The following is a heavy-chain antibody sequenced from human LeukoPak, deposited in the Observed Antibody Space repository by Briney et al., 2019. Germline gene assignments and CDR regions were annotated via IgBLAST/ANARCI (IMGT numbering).Heavy chain of an antibody. CDR1: GFTFSDCS. J-gene: IGHJ5*02. CDR2: IGSSSGHI. D-gene: IGHD6-19*01. CDR3: AKTTTGYSSGRSPGWPADL. V-gene: IGHV3-21*04. Sequence: GGSLRLSCAASGFTFSDCSMNWVRQAPGKGLEWVSSIGSSSGHIYYADSVKGRFTISRDNSKNTVYLQMNSLRAEDTALYYCAKTTTGYSSGRSPGWPADLWGQGTLVTVSS.